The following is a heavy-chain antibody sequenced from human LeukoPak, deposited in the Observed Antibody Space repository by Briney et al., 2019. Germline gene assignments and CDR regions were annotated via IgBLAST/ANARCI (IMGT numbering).Heavy chain of an antibody. Sequence: LSGGSLRLSCAASGFTFSSYAMTWVRQAPGKGLEWVSGISGSGDGTYYADSVTGRFTISRDNSKNTLYLQMNSLRAEDTAVYYCAKDHRKGILTGFYYYYYYMDVWGKGTTVTISS. CDR2: ISGSGDGT. D-gene: IGHD3-9*01. CDR3: AKDHRKGILTGFYYYYYYMDV. V-gene: IGHV3-23*01. J-gene: IGHJ6*03. CDR1: GFTFSSYA.